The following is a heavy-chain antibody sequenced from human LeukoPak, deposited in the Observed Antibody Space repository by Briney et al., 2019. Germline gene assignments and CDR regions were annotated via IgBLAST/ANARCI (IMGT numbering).Heavy chain of an antibody. CDR1: GGTFSSYA. Sequence: ASVKVSCKASGGTFSSYAISWVRQAPGQGLEWMGGIIPIFGTANYAQKFQGRVTITADESTSTAYMELSSLRSEDTAVYYCATVSGATVTTLLAWGQGTLVTVSS. V-gene: IGHV1-69*13. J-gene: IGHJ5*02. CDR3: ATVSGATVTTLLA. CDR2: IIPIFGTA. D-gene: IGHD4-17*01.